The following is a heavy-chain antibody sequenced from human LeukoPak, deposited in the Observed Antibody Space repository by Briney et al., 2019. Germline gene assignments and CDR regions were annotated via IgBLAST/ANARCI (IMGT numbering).Heavy chain of an antibody. J-gene: IGHJ6*02. CDR2: ISAYNGNT. D-gene: IGHD1-26*01. V-gene: IGHV1-18*01. CDR1: GYTFTSYG. CDR3: ARDRQSGSYYDYYYGMDV. Sequence: GASVKVSCKASGYTFTSYGISWVRQAPGQGLEWMGWISAYNGNTNYAQKLQGRVTMTTDTSTSTAYMELRSLRSDDTAVYYCARDRQSGSYYDYYYGMDVWGQGTTVTVSS.